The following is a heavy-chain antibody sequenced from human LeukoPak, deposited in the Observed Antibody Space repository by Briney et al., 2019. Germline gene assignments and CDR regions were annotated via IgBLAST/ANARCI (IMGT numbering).Heavy chain of an antibody. CDR2: INHSGST. D-gene: IGHD2-2*01. V-gene: IGHV4-34*01. CDR3: ARGADIVVVPAAHRLYYFDY. CDR1: GGSFSGYY. J-gene: IGHJ4*02. Sequence: PSETLSLTCAVYGGSFSGYYWSWIRQPPGKGLEWIGEINHSGSTNYNPSLKSRVTISVDTSKNQFSLKLSSVTAADTAVYHCARGADIVVVPAAHRLYYFDYWGQGTLVTVSS.